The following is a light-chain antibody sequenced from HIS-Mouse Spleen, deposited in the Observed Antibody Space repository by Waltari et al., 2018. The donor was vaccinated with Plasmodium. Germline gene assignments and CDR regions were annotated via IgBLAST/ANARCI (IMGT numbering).Light chain of an antibody. CDR3: QQYYSYPLT. CDR1: QGISSY. V-gene: IGKV1-8*01. J-gene: IGKJ4*01. Sequence: AIRMTQPPPSFSASPGDRVTITCRASQGISSYLAWYQQKPGKAPKLLIYAASTLQSGVPSRFSGSGSGTDFTLTISCLQSEDFATYYCQQYYSYPLTFGGGTKVEIK. CDR2: AAS.